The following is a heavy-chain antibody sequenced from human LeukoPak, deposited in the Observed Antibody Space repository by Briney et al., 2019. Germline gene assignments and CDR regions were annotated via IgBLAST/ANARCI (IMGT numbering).Heavy chain of an antibody. D-gene: IGHD3-9*01. CDR2: VRSKADNYAT. CDR1: GFTISGSS. CDR3: ATFDWGSSPN. J-gene: IGHJ4*02. V-gene: IGHV3-73*01. Sequence: LRLSXAASGFTISGSSLHWVRQASGKGLEWVGRVRSKADNYATAYSASVQGSLTDAREEAKKKASVQMNSLEPEDSAIYYCATFDWGSSPNWGQG.